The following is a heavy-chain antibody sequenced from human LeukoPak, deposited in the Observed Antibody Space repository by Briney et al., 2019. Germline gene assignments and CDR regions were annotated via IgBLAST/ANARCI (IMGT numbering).Heavy chain of an antibody. Sequence: GGSLRLSCAASGFTFSTYGMHWVRQAPGKGLEWVAVIWFDGSIKYYADSVKGRFTISRDNSKNTLYLQMSSLRAEDTAVYYCVKGGIVVLISAFDIWGQGTMVTVSS. J-gene: IGHJ3*02. CDR1: GFTFSTYG. CDR3: VKGGIVVLISAFDI. D-gene: IGHD3-22*01. CDR2: IWFDGSIK. V-gene: IGHV3-30*02.